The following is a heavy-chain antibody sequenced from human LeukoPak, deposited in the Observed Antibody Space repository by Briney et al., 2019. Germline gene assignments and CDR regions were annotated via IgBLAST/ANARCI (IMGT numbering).Heavy chain of an antibody. CDR2: ISGSGGST. CDR3: AKLRMVMTAYRDQRPYYFDY. Sequence: GGSLRLSCAASGFTFSSYAMSWVRQAPGKGLEWVSAISGSGGSTYYADSVKGRFTISRDNSKNTLYLQMNSLRAEDTAVYYCAKLRMVMTAYRDQRPYYFDYWGQGTLVTVSS. V-gene: IGHV3-23*01. D-gene: IGHD2-21*02. J-gene: IGHJ4*02. CDR1: GFTFSSYA.